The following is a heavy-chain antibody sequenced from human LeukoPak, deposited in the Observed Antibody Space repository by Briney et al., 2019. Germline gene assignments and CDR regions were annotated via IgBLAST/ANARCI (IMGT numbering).Heavy chain of an antibody. CDR2: IYHSGST. D-gene: IGHD6-13*01. CDR1: GGSISSNNW. Sequence: SGTLSLTCTVSGGSISSNNWWSWVRQPPGKGLEWIGEIYHSGSTNYNPSLKSRVTISVDTSKNQFSLKLSSVTAADTAVYYCARWGSYSSPYYFDYWGQGTLVTVSS. J-gene: IGHJ4*02. CDR3: ARWGSYSSPYYFDY. V-gene: IGHV4-4*02.